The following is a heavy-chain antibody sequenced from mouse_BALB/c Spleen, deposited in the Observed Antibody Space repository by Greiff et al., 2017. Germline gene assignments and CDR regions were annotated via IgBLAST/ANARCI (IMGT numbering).Heavy chain of an antibody. CDR2: IRNKANGYTT. CDR1: GFTFTDYY. Sequence: EVKVVESGGGLVQPGGSLRLSCATSGFTFTDYYMSWVRQPPGKALEWLGFIRNKANGYTTEYSASVKGRFTISRDNSQSILYLQMNTLRAEDSATYYCARGGSSFDYWGQGTTLTVSS. J-gene: IGHJ2*01. CDR3: ARGGSSFDY. D-gene: IGHD1-1*01. V-gene: IGHV7-3*02.